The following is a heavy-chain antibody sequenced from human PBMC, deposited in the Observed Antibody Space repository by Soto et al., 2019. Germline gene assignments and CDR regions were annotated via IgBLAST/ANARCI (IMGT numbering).Heavy chain of an antibody. V-gene: IGHV3-11*01. J-gene: IGHJ6*02. CDR1: GFTFSDYY. D-gene: IGHD3-3*01. Sequence: PGGSLRLSCAASGFTFSDYYMSWIRQAPGKGLEWVSYISSSGSTIYYAGSVKGRFTISRDNAKNSLYLQMNSLRAEDTAVYYCARGGLWSGYSDYYYGMDVWGQGTTVTVSS. CDR3: ARGGLWSGYSDYYYGMDV. CDR2: ISSSGSTI.